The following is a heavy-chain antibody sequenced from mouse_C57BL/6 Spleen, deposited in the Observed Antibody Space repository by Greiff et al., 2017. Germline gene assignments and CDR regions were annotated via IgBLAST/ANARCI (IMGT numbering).Heavy chain of an antibody. CDR2: INPNTGGT. CDR1: GYSFTGYY. Sequence: EVKLVESGPELVKPGASVKISCKASGYSFTGYYMNWVKQSPEKSLEWIGEINPNTGGTTYNQKFKAKATLTVDKSSSTAYMQLKSLTSEDSAVYYCARSTRGFDYWGQGTTLTVSS. V-gene: IGHV1-42*01. J-gene: IGHJ2*01. CDR3: ARSTRGFDY.